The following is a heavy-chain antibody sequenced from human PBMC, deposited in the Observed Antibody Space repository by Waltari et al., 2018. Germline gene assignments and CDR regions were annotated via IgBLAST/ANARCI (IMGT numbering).Heavy chain of an antibody. CDR2: VSYAGTT. CDR3: ARQSSHAFDS. Sequence: QLQLQESGPGQVKPSETLSLVCDVSGDIVSGNDYCWVWVRQPPGKGREWIGSVSYAGTTFYNPSLKSRVTISLDTSKKQFSLTLQSVTATDTAVYYCARQSSHAFDSWGQGILVSVSS. V-gene: IGHV4-39*01. J-gene: IGHJ4*02. CDR1: GDIVSGNDYC.